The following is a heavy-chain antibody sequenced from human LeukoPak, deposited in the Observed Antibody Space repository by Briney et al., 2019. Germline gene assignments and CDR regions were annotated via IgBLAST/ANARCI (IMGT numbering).Heavy chain of an antibody. CDR1: GFTFNNAW. CDR3: ARAPHYSNYGPCYYGMDV. J-gene: IGHJ6*02. CDR2: IKSKIDGGTT. Sequence: GGSLRLSCAASGFTFNNAWMSWVRQAPGKGLEWVGRIKSKIDGGTTEYVAPVKGRFTISRDDSKNTLYLQMNSLKTEDTAVYYCARAPHYSNYGPCYYGMDVWGQGTTVTVSS. D-gene: IGHD4-11*01. V-gene: IGHV3-15*01.